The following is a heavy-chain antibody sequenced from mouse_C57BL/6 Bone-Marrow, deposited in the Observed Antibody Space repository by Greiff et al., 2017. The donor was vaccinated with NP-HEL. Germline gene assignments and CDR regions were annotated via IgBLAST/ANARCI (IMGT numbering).Heavy chain of an antibody. J-gene: IGHJ3*01. Sequence: EVKLEESGGGLVKPGGSLKLSCAASGFTFSDYGMHWVRQAPEKGLEWVAYISSGSSTIYYADTVKGRFTISRDNAKNTLFLQMTRLRSEDTAMDYCARDYYGSSYGAYWGQGTLVTVSA. CDR3: ARDYYGSSYGAY. CDR2: ISSGSSTI. CDR1: GFTFSDYG. D-gene: IGHD1-1*01. V-gene: IGHV5-17*01.